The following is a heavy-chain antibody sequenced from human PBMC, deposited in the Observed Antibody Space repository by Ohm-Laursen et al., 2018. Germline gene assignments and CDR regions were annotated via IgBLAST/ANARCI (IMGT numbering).Heavy chain of an antibody. CDR2: IHYSGST. V-gene: IGHV4-59*08. CDR1: GESLNTYY. J-gene: IGHJ4*02. Sequence: PSETLSLTCTVSGESLNTYYWSWIRQPPGKGLEYISWIHYSGSTNYNPSLRSRVTMSVDTSKNQISLQVRSVTAADAAVYYCAGNRLGSSFDNWGQGTVVTVSP. D-gene: IGHD3-10*01. CDR3: AGNRLGSSFDN.